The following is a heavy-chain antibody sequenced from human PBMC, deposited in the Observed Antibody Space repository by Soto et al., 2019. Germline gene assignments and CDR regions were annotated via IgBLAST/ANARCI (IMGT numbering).Heavy chain of an antibody. V-gene: IGHV3-23*01. CDR1: GFTFSSYA. J-gene: IGHJ6*02. D-gene: IGHD3-3*01. Sequence: PGGSLRLSCAASGFTFSSYAMSWVRQAPGKGLEWVSAISGSGGSTYYADSVKGRFTISRDNSKNTLYLQMNSLRAEDTAVYYCAKSGPSNYDFWSGYFKKNYYYGMDVWGQGTTVTVSS. CDR2: ISGSGGST. CDR3: AKSGPSNYDFWSGYFKKNYYYGMDV.